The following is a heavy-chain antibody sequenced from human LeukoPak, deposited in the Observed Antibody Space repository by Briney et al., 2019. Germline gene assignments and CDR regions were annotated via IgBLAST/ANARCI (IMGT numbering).Heavy chain of an antibody. J-gene: IGHJ4*02. CDR2: IFAGGGAA. D-gene: IGHD3-22*01. CDR1: GFTFSDYA. Sequence: PGGSLRHSCPVSGFTFSDYAMTWVRQAPGKGLEWVSSIFAGGGAALYADSVRGRFTIFRDDSKSTLFLQMHSLRAEDTAIYYCAKNYYDRRGPYSWVFDYWGQGTLVTVSS. V-gene: IGHV3-23*01. CDR3: AKNYYDRRGPYSWVFDY.